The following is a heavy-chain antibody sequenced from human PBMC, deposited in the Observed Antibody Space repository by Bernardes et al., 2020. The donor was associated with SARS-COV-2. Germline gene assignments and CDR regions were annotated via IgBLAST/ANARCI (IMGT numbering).Heavy chain of an antibody. CDR3: ASTMVRGVIGTPDYYYYDMDV. V-gene: IGHV1-46*01. CDR2: INPSGGST. Sequence: ASVKVSCKASGYTFTSYYMHWVRQAPGQGLEWMGIINPSGGSTSYAQKLQGRVTMTRDTSTSTVYMELSSLRSEDTAVYYCASTMVRGVIGTPDYYYYDMDVWGQGTTVTVSS. CDR1: GYTFTSYY. J-gene: IGHJ6*02. D-gene: IGHD3-10*01.